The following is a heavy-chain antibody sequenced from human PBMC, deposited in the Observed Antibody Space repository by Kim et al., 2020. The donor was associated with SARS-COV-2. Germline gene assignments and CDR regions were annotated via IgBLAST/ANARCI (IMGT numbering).Heavy chain of an antibody. CDR1: GFTVSSNY. CDR2: IYSGGST. J-gene: IGHJ4*02. Sequence: GGSLRLSCAASGFTVSSNYMSWVRQAPGKGLEWVSVIYSGGSTFYADSAKGRFTISRDNSKNTLYLQMNSLRTEDTAVYYCSRDWGEYYFDFWCQGTLVT. D-gene: IGHD3-10*01. V-gene: IGHV3-53*01. CDR3: SRDWGEYYFDF.